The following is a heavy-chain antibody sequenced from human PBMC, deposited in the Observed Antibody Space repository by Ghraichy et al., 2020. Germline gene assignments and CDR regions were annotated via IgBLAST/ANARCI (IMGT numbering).Heavy chain of an antibody. J-gene: IGHJ6*02. D-gene: IGHD4-17*01. V-gene: IGHV1-2*02. CDR1: GYTFTGYY. Sequence: ASVKVSCKASGYTFTGYYMHWVRQAPGQGLEWMGWINPNSGGTNYAQKFQGRVTMTRDTSISTAYMELSRLRSDDTAVYYCARVLTTVIFQGYYYGMDVWGQGTTVTVSS. CDR3: ARVLTTVIFQGYYYGMDV. CDR2: INPNSGGT.